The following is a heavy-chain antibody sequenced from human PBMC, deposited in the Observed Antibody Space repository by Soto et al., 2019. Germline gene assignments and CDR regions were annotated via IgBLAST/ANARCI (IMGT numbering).Heavy chain of an antibody. CDR1: GLTLSSYG. V-gene: IGHV3-30*18. D-gene: IGHD2-2*01. CDR2: ISYGGSNK. J-gene: IGHJ5*02. CDR3: AKDNCISTSCYRLYNWFDP. Sequence: PGCCVRLSCAASGLTLSSYGMHWVRQAPGKGLEWVAVISYGGSNKYYADSVKGRFTISRDNSKNTLYLQMNNLRAEDTAVYYCAKDNCISTSCYRLYNWFDPWGQGT.